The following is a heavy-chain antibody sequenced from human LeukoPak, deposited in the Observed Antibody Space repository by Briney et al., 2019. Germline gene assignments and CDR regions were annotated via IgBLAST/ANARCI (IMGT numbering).Heavy chain of an antibody. D-gene: IGHD3-10*01. CDR2: IHPNNGDT. CDR1: GYTFTSYG. J-gene: IGHJ4*02. V-gene: IGHV1-2*02. Sequence: EASVKVSCKASGYTFTSYGISWVRQAPGQGLECMGWIHPNNGDTAYAQKFEGRVAMTRDTSISTAYMELRRLRPDDTAVYFCARDGPAQMVDLDYWGQGTLVTVSS. CDR3: ARDGPAQMVDLDY.